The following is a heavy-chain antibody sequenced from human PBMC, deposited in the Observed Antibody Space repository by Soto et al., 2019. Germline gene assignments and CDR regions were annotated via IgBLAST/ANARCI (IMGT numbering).Heavy chain of an antibody. J-gene: IGHJ3*02. CDR2: INPSGGST. V-gene: IGHV1-46*03. Sequence: VKVSCKASGYTFTTYSIHLVRQALGQRLEWMGIINPSGGSTSYAQKFQGRVTMTRDTSTSTVYMELSSLRSEDTAVYYCARAYIVAPILAFDIWGQGTMVTVSS. CDR3: ARAYIVAPILAFDI. CDR1: GYTFTTYS. D-gene: IGHD5-12*01.